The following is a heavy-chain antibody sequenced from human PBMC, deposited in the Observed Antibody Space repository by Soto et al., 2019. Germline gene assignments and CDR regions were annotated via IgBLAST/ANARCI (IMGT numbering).Heavy chain of an antibody. CDR1: RLTFSNYA. D-gene: IGHD2-2*01. Sequence: QVQLVEFGEGVAHPGRPLGLPCAASRLTFSNYAMHWFPQAPGKGLQGVALISFDGSTKYYAGSVKGRFTISRDNSKNTLYLQMNSLRAEDTAVYYCARSPGYCSTTRCYGRDFAMDVWGQGTTVTVSS. CDR2: ISFDGSTK. CDR3: ARSPGYCSTTRCYGRDFAMDV. V-gene: IGHV3-30-3*01. J-gene: IGHJ6*02.